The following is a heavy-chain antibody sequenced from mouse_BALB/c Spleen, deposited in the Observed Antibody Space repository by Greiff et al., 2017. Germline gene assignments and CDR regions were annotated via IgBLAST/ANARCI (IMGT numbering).Heavy chain of an antibody. J-gene: IGHJ2*01. CDR3: ARESPMITTIDY. D-gene: IGHD2-4*01. V-gene: IGHV1S126*01. CDR2: IDPSDSET. Sequence: QVQLQQSGPQLVRPGASVKISCKASGYSFTSYWMHWVKQRPGQGLEWIGMIDPSDSETRLNQKFKDKATLTVDKSSSTAYMQLSSPTSEDSAVYYCARESPMITTIDYWGQGTTLTVSS. CDR1: GYSFTSYW.